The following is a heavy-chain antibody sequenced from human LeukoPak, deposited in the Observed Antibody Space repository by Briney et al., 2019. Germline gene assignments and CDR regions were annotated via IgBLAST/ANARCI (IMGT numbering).Heavy chain of an antibody. Sequence: SQTLSLTCAITGDSVSSNRAAWNWIRQSPSRGLEWLGRTYYRSKWSSDYAMTVNGRITFNADTSKNQVSLQLTSVTPEDTAVYYCARDSGGLNFFDYWGQGTLVTVSS. CDR3: ARDSGGLNFFDY. J-gene: IGHJ4*02. CDR2: TYYRSKWSS. V-gene: IGHV6-1*01. D-gene: IGHD6-25*01. CDR1: GDSVSSNRAA.